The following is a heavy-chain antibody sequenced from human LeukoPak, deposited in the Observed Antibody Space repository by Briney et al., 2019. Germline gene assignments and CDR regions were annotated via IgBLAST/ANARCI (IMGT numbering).Heavy chain of an antibody. D-gene: IGHD3-10*02. Sequence: PGGSLRLSCAASGFTFSSSAMSWVRQAPGKGLEWVSTITNSGDSTYYADSVKGRVTISRDNPKNTVYLQVNSLRADDTAVYYCAKDASCSNWGQGTLVTVSS. J-gene: IGHJ4*02. CDR3: AKDASCSN. V-gene: IGHV3-23*01. CDR2: ITNSGDST. CDR1: GFTFSSSA.